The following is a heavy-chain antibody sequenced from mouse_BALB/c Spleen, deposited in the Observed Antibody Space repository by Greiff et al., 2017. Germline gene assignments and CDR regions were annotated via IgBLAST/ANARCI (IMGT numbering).Heavy chain of an antibody. V-gene: IGHV1-54*01. CDR3: ARDYEYGVFAY. CDR2: ISPGSGGT. Sequence: VKLMESGAGLVRPGTSVKVSCTASGYAFTNYLIEWVQQRPGQGLEWIGVISPGSGGTNYKEKFKGKATMTADKSTSTVYMQLSSLTSDDSAVYFCARDYEYGVFAYWGQGTLVTVSA. J-gene: IGHJ3*01. CDR1: GYAFTNYL. D-gene: IGHD2-4*01.